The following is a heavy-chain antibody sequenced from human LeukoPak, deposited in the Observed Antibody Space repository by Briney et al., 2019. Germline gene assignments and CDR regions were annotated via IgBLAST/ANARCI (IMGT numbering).Heavy chain of an antibody. Sequence: PGGSLRLSWAASGFSFSSSWMTWVRQAPGKGLEWVSAISGSGGSTYYADSVKGRFTISRDNSKNTLYLRMNSLRAEDTAVYYCAKVIYDFWSGYWYYFDYWGQGTLVTVSS. V-gene: IGHV3-23*01. D-gene: IGHD3-3*01. CDR2: ISGSGGST. CDR3: AKVIYDFWSGYWYYFDY. CDR1: GFSFSSSW. J-gene: IGHJ4*02.